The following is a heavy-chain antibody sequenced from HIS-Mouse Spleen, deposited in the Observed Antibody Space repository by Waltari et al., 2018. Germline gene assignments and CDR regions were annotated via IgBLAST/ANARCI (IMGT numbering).Heavy chain of an antibody. J-gene: IGHJ2*01. CDR2: IYYSGST. Sequence: QLQLQESGPGLVKPSETLSLPCTVSGCSISSLSYYWGWIRQPPGKGLEWIGSIYYSGSTYYNPSLKSRVTISVDTSKNQFSLKLSSVTAADTAVYYCAREIPYSSSWYDWYFDLWGRGTLVTVSS. D-gene: IGHD6-13*01. V-gene: IGHV4-39*07. CDR3: AREIPYSSSWYDWYFDL. CDR1: GCSISSLSYY.